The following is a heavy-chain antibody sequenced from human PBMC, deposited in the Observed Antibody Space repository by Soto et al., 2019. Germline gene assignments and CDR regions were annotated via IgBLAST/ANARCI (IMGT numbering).Heavy chain of an antibody. CDR2: IYYSGST. CDR1: GGSISSSGYY. D-gene: IGHD3-10*01. V-gene: IGHV4-39*01. CDR3: ARRSYYGSGSSFDY. J-gene: IGHJ4*01. Sequence: SETLSLTCTVSGGSISSSGYYWVLIRQPPGKGLEWIGNIYYSGSTNYNPSLKSRVTISVDTSKNQFSLKVSSVTAADTAVYYCARRSYYGSGSSFDYWGQGTLVAVSS.